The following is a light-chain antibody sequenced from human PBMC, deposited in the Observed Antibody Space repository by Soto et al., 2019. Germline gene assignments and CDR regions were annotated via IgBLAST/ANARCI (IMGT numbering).Light chain of an antibody. J-gene: IGKJ4*01. CDR2: DAS. CDR1: QSVDSY. Sequence: DIVLTQSPATLSLSPGERATLSCRASQSVDSYLAWYQQKPGQAPRLLIYDASNRATGIPARFSGSGSGTDFTLTTSRLEPEDFAVYYCQQYDTSPPLTFGGGTKVDIK. V-gene: IGKV3-11*01. CDR3: QQYDTSPPLT.